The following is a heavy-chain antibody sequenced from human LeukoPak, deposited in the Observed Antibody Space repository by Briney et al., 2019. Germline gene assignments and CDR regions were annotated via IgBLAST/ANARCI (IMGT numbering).Heavy chain of an antibody. CDR1: GGSISAYY. CDR3: ARVGHLAAAGTYDY. V-gene: IGHV4-59*08. D-gene: IGHD6-13*01. CDR2: VFYSGST. J-gene: IGHJ4*02. Sequence: PSETLSLTCTVSGGSISAYYWSWIRQPPGKGLEWIGYVFYSGSTNYNPSLQSRVTISVDTSKNQFSLKLSSVTAADTAVYYCARVGHLAAAGTYDYWGQGTLVTVSS.